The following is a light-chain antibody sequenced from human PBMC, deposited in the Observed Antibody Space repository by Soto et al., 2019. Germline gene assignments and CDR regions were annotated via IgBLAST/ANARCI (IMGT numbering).Light chain of an antibody. CDR3: QQYYSYPRT. V-gene: IGKV1-8*01. Sequence: AILMTQSPSSLSASTGDTVTITCRASQGISSYLAWYQQKPGNAPKLLIYAASTLPSGVPSRFSGSGSGTDFTLTISCLQSEDFATYYCQQYYSYPRTFGQGTKVDIK. CDR1: QGISSY. CDR2: AAS. J-gene: IGKJ1*01.